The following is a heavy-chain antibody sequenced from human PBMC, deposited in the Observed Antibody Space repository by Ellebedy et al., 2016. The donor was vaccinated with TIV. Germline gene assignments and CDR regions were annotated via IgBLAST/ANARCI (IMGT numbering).Heavy chain of an antibody. CDR2: ISVGGDNT. CDR3: AKGSSSGFNYDRVGFQY. V-gene: IGHV3-23*01. J-gene: IGHJ4*02. CDR1: GFTFSNFA. Sequence: GESLKISCAASGFTFSNFAMHWVRQAPGKGLEWLSVISVGGDNTYNADSVKGRFTITSDNSKNTLFLQMNRLRTGVTAVYYCAKGSSSGFNYDRVGFQYWGQGTLVTVSS. D-gene: IGHD3-22*01.